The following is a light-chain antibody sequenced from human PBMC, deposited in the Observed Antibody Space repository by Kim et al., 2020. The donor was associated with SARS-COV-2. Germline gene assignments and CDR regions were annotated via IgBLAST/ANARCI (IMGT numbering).Light chain of an antibody. CDR2: WAS. J-gene: IGKJ1*01. CDR3: QQYYAIPWT. V-gene: IGKV4-1*01. CDR1: QSVLHASNNN. Sequence: DIVMTQSPDCLAVSLGERATITCKSSQSVLHASNNNLAWFQQKPGQPPKLLIYWASTRESGVPDRISGGGSGTDFTLTISSLQAEDVALYYCQQYYAIPWTFGQGTKVEIK.